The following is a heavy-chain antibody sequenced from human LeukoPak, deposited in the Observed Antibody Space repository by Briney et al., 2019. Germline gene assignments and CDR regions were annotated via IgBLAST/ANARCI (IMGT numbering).Heavy chain of an antibody. J-gene: IGHJ5*02. Sequence: GGSLRLSCAASGFTFSSYSMKWVRQAPGKGLEWVSYISSSSSTIYYADSVKGRFTISRDNAKNSLYLQMNSLRDEDTAVYYCAKECRFWSGYYLTQWFDPWGQGTLVTVSS. CDR1: GFTFSSYS. D-gene: IGHD3-3*01. V-gene: IGHV3-48*02. CDR2: ISSSSSTI. CDR3: AKECRFWSGYYLTQWFDP.